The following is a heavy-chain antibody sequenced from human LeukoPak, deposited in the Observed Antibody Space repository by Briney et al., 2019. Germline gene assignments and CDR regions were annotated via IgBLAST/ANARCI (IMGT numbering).Heavy chain of an antibody. CDR1: GGSISSGGYY. CDR3: ARGGSRHLNP. Sequence: TRSLTCTVSGGSISSGGYYWGWIRQHPGKGLEWIGYIYYSGSTYYDPSLKSRLTISVDTSRNQFSLKLSSVTAADTAVYYCARGGSRHLNPWGQGTLVTVSS. CDR2: IYYSGST. V-gene: IGHV4-31*03. J-gene: IGHJ5*02.